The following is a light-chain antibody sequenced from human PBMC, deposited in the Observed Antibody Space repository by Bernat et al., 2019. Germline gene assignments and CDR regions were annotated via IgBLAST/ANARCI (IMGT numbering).Light chain of an antibody. CDR3: QQSYSTLSLIS. Sequence: DIQMTQSPSSLSASVGDRVTITCRASQNIGNYLNWYRQKPGRAPTLLIYAASTWQSGVPSRFSGSGSGTDFTLTISGLQPEDFATYYCQQSYSTLSLISFGPGTKVDF. J-gene: IGKJ3*01. V-gene: IGKV1-39*01. CDR2: AAS. CDR1: QNIGNY.